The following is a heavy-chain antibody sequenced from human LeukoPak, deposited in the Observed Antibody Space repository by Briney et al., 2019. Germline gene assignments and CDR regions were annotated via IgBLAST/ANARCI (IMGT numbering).Heavy chain of an antibody. CDR1: GYTFTSYA. J-gene: IGHJ4*02. CDR3: ARDRPNDYGDYGPFFH. V-gene: IGHV1-3*01. CDR2: INAGNGNT. D-gene: IGHD4-17*01. Sequence: ASVKVSCKASGYTFTSYAMHWVRQAPGQRLEWMGWINAGNGNTKYSQKFQGRVTITRDTSAGTAYMELSSLRSEDTAVYYCARDRPNDYGDYGPFFHWGQGTLVTVSS.